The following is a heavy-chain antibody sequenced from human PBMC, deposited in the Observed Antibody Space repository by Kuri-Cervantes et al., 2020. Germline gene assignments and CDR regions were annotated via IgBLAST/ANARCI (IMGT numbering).Heavy chain of an antibody. CDR1: GFTFNNYW. Sequence: GGSLRLSCSASGFTFNNYWMSWVRQAPGKGLEWVAHIKQDGSEKYYVDSVKGRFTISRDNAKNSLFLQMNSLRVEDTAVYYCARDWVEMATIRTHFDYWGQGTQVTVSS. CDR3: ARDWVEMATIRTHFDY. D-gene: IGHD5-24*01. J-gene: IGHJ4*02. V-gene: IGHV3-7*01. CDR2: IKQDGSEK.